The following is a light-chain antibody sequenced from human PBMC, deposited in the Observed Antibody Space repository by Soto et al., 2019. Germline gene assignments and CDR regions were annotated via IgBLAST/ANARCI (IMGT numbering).Light chain of an antibody. CDR2: KAS. Sequence: DIQMTQSPSTLSASVGDRVTVTRRASQSIGIWFAWYQQKSGKAPKLLIYKASTLQSGVPSRFSGSGYGTEFALTISSLQPDDFATYYCQQYNRYWTFGQGTKVEIK. CDR1: QSIGIW. V-gene: IGKV1-5*03. CDR3: QQYNRYWT. J-gene: IGKJ1*01.